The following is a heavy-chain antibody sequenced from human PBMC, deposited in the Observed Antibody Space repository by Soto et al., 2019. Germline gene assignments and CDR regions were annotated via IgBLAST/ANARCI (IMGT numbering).Heavy chain of an antibody. V-gene: IGHV4-31*01. CDR1: GASVSTGVYY. D-gene: IGHD3-10*02. CDR3: AGAVSDFDVRRYRTSYFDQ. J-gene: IGHJ4*02. Sequence: QVQLQESGPGRVKASETLSLTCTVSGASVSTGVYYWTWIRQHPGKGLEWIGYIDNSGSTYYNPSLTGQVDISVDTSKNEFSLNLQSLTAADTAFYYCAGAVSDFDVRRYRTSYFDQWGQGILVTVSS. CDR2: IDNSGST.